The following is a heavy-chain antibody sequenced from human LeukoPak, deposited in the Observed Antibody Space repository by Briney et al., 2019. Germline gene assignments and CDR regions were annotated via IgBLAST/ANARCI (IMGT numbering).Heavy chain of an antibody. V-gene: IGHV1-69-2*01. CDR3: ATAQDPSLLPYYYYYMDV. J-gene: IGHJ6*03. CDR1: VYTFTDYY. Sequence: VASVKVSCKVSVYTFTDYYMHWVQQAPGKGLERMGLVDPEDGETIYAEKFQGRVTITADTSTDTAYMELSSLRSEDTAVYYCATAQDPSLLPYYYYYMDVWGKGTTVTVSS. CDR2: VDPEDGET. D-gene: IGHD2-15*01.